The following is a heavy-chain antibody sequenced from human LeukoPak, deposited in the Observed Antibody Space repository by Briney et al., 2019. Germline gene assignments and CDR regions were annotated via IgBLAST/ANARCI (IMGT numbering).Heavy chain of an antibody. CDR1: GFTFSSYW. Sequence: GGSLRLSXAASGFTFSSYWMSWVRQAPGKGLEWVANIKQDGSEKYYVDSVKGRFTISRDNAKNSLYLQMNSLRAEDTAVYYCARHWRNYYDSSGYYHFDYWGQGTLVTVSS. J-gene: IGHJ4*02. D-gene: IGHD3-22*01. CDR3: ARHWRNYYDSSGYYHFDY. CDR2: IKQDGSEK. V-gene: IGHV3-7*01.